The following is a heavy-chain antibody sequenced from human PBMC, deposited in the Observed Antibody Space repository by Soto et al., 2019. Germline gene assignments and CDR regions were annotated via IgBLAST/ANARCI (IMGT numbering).Heavy chain of an antibody. J-gene: IGHJ6*02. D-gene: IGHD2-15*01. Sequence: GGSLRLSCAASGFTFSSYAMHWVRQAPGKGLEWVAVISYDGSNKYYADSVKGRFTISRDNSKNTLYLQMNSLRAEDTAVYYCARDFRSSDIVVVVAATNTGGLDVWGQGTTVTVSS. V-gene: IGHV3-30-3*01. CDR3: ARDFRSSDIVVVVAATNTGGLDV. CDR2: ISYDGSNK. CDR1: GFTFSSYA.